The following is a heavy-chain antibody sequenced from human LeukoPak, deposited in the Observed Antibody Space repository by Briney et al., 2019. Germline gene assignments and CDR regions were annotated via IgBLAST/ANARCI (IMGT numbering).Heavy chain of an antibody. CDR3: SRGCTDDPINS. J-gene: IGHJ4*02. D-gene: IGHD1-1*01. Sequence: GGSLRLSCRASGFTDSSNYTRCARQAPGKGLEWVSVIYSGGSTYYADSVKGRFTISRDNAKDSLYLQMNSLRAEDTAVYYCSRGCTDDPINSWGQGTLVTVSS. CDR1: GFTDSSNY. V-gene: IGHV3-66*01. CDR2: IYSGGST.